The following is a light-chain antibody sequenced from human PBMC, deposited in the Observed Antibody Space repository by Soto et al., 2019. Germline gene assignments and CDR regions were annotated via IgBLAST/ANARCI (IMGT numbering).Light chain of an antibody. CDR3: QHYNNWPLT. V-gene: IGKV3-15*01. J-gene: IGKJ4*01. CDR2: GAS. Sequence: EIMMTQSPATLSVSPVERATLSCRASQSLGSNLAWYQQKRGQAPRLLLYGASTRATGIPARFSGSGSGTEFTLTISSLQSEDFAIYYCQHYNNWPLTFGGGTKVDTK. CDR1: QSLGSN.